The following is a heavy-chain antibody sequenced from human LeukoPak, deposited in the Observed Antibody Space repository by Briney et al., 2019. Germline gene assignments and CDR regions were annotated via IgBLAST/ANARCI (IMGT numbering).Heavy chain of an antibody. J-gene: IGHJ4*02. CDR3: ASIWSGYFSLGMEDY. CDR1: GGSIRSGTYW. CDR2: IYYSGST. Sequence: PSETLSLTCSVSGGSIRSGTYWWGWIRQPPGTGLEWIGRIYYSGSTYYNPSLMGRVTISMDTSKNQFSLKLTSVTAADTAVYYCASIWSGYFSLGMEDYRGQGTLVTVPS. D-gene: IGHD3-3*01. V-gene: IGHV4-39*07.